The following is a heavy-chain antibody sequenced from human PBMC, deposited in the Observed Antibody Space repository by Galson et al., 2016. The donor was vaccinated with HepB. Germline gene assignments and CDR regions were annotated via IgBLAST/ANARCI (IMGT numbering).Heavy chain of an antibody. CDR1: GGSISLYS. J-gene: IGHJ4*02. Sequence: SETLSLTCTVSGGSISLYSWSWIRQPPGKGLEWIGYIFYDGSANYNPSLKSRVAISRDTSENQFSLKVRSVTGADTAVYYCAASDLVGAPASVFRYWGQGFLATVSS. CDR2: IFYDGSA. D-gene: IGHD1-26*01. CDR3: AASDLVGAPASVFRY. V-gene: IGHV4-59*01.